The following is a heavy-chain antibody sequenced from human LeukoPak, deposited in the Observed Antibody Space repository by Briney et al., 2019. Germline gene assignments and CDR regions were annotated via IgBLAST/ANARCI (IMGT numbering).Heavy chain of an antibody. CDR2: ISYDGRNK. Sequence: GGSLRLSCAASGFTFSSYAMHWVRQAPGKGLEWVAVISYDGRNKYYADSVKGRFTISRDNSKNTLYLQMNSLRAEDTAVYYCARDYEAGNPVNYYYYGMDVWGQGTTVTVSS. J-gene: IGHJ6*02. CDR3: ARDYEAGNPVNYYYYGMDV. V-gene: IGHV3-30*04. CDR1: GFTFSSYA. D-gene: IGHD6-19*01.